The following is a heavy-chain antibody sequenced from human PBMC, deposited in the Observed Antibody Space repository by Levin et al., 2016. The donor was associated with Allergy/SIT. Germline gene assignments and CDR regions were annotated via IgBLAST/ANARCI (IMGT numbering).Heavy chain of an antibody. J-gene: IGHJ3*01. CDR2: INHGGIT. D-gene: IGHD4-17*01. CDR3: ARGGDEYGDYDNAFDV. Sequence: WIRQPPGKGLEWIGEINHGGITNRNPSLKSRATISVDTSKNQFSLKVDSVTAADTAVYYCARGGDEYGDYDNAFDVWGQGTMVTVSS. V-gene: IGHV4-34*04.